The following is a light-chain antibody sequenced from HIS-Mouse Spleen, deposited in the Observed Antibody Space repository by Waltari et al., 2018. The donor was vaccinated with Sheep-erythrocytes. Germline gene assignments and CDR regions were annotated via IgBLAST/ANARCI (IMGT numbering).Light chain of an antibody. CDR3: CSYAGSYNHV. J-gene: IGLJ1*01. CDR1: SSDAGGYDY. CDR2: DVS. V-gene: IGLV2-11*01. Sequence: QSALTQPRSVSGSPAQSVTISCTGTSSDAGGYDYVSWYQQHPGKAPKLMIYDVSKRPSGVPDRFSGSKSGNTASLTISGLQAEDEADYYCCSYAGSYNHVFATGTKVTVL.